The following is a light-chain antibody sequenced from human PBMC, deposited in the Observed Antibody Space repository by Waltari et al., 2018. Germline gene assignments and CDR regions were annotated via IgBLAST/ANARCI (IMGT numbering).Light chain of an antibody. CDR2: LNSDGSH. CDR3: QTWGTGIRV. Sequence: QLVLTQSPSAPASLGASVKLTCTLSSGHSSYALAWHQQQPEKGPRYLMKLNSDGSHSKGDGIPDRFSGSSSGAERYLTISSLQSEDEADYYCQTWGTGIRVFGGGTKLSVL. V-gene: IGLV4-69*01. CDR1: SGHSSYA. J-gene: IGLJ2*01.